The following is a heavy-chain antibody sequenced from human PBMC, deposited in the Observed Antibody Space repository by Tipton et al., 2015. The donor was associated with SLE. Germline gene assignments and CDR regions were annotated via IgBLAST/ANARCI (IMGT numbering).Heavy chain of an antibody. CDR1: GGSISSHY. D-gene: IGHD1-26*01. Sequence: TLSLTCSVSGGSISSHYWNWIRQPPGKGLEWIGDIHYSGGTNYNPSLKSRVTISADTSKNQFSLKLTSVTTADTAVYYCARDRSGSQWGEYYFYGLDVWGQGATVSVSS. J-gene: IGHJ6*02. V-gene: IGHV4-59*11. CDR2: IHYSGGT. CDR3: ARDRSGSQWGEYYFYGLDV.